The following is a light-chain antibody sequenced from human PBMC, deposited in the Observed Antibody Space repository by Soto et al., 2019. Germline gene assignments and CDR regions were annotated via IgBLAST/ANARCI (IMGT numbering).Light chain of an antibody. CDR3: QQYNNWPT. Sequence: ENVLTQSPATLSLSPGERATLSCRASQSVSSNYLAWYQQKPGQAPRLLMYDASSRATGIPARFSGSGSGTEFTLTISSLQSEDFAVYYCQQYNNWPTFGQGTKVDIK. CDR1: QSVSSN. J-gene: IGKJ1*01. CDR2: DAS. V-gene: IGKV3D-15*01.